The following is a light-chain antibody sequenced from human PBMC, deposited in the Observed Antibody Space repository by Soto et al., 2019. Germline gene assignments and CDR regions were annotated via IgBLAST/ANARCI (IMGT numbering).Light chain of an antibody. CDR2: AAS. Sequence: EIVLTQSPATLSLSPGIRATLSCRASQIVTINSLAWYQQKPGQPPRLLIYAASTRASAIPDRFSGSGSGTDFTLTISRLQPEDFALYYCQQYGDSPFTFGPGTRVDVK. CDR3: QQYGDSPFT. J-gene: IGKJ3*01. V-gene: IGKV3-20*01. CDR1: QIVTINS.